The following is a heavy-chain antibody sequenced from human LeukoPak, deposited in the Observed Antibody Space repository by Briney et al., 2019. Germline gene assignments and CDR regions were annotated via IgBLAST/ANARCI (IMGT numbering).Heavy chain of an antibody. J-gene: IGHJ4*02. CDR1: GFTFSSYG. D-gene: IGHD3-10*01. CDR2: ISGSGGST. CDR3: AKVGVVVTMVRAPYYFDY. V-gene: IGHV3-23*01. Sequence: GTLRLSCAASGFTFSSYGMSWVRQAPGKGLEWVSTISGSGGSTYYADSVKGRFTISRDNSKNTLYLQMNSLRAEDTAVYYCAKVGVVVTMVRAPYYFDYWGQGTLVTVSS.